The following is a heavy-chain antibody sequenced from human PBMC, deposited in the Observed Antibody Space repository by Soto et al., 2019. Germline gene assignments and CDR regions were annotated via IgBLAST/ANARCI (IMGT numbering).Heavy chain of an antibody. J-gene: IGHJ6*02. CDR1: GFAFSTFS. Sequence: GGSLRLSCAASGFAFSTFSLHWVRQAPGKGLEWVSSIGTRGDIYYADSVKGRFTISRDNAKNSLSLQMNSLRAEDTGVYYWAREETAWPLAYGLDVWGQGTTVTVSS. D-gene: IGHD2-21*02. CDR2: IGTRGDI. V-gene: IGHV3-21*01. CDR3: AREETAWPLAYGLDV.